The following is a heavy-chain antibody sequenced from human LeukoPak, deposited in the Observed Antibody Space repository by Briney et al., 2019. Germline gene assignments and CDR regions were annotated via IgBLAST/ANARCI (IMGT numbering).Heavy chain of an antibody. CDR1: GGSISSSSYY. D-gene: IGHD5-12*01. CDR2: IYYSGST. Sequence: SETLSLTCTVSGGSISSSSYYWGWIRQPPGKGLEWIGSIYYSGSTYYNPSLKSRVTISVDTSKNQSSLKLSSVTAADTAVYYCARHRDSITPGFFDYWGQGTLVTVSS. CDR3: ARHRDSITPGFFDY. V-gene: IGHV4-39*01. J-gene: IGHJ4*02.